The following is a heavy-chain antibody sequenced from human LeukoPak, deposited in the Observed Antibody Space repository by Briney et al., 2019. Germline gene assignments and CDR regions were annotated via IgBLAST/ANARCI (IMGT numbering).Heavy chain of an antibody. J-gene: IGHJ6*03. CDR1: GFTFTNYA. Sequence: GGSLRLSCAASGFTFTNYAMSWVRQAPGKGLEWVSGISGNGISTYYADSVKGRFTISRDNSKSTLYLQMDSLRADDTAVYYCAKEPSWSYYYYYSMDVWGKGTTVTVSS. CDR2: ISGNGIST. V-gene: IGHV3-23*01. D-gene: IGHD1-1*01. CDR3: AKEPSWSYYYYYSMDV.